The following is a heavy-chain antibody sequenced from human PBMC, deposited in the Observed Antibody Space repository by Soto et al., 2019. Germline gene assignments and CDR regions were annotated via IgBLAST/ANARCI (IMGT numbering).Heavy chain of an antibody. D-gene: IGHD5-12*01. V-gene: IGHV3-23*01. CDR2: ISNSGGGT. CDR1: GFTFSSSA. CDR3: AKRVVATARYFDC. Sequence: HPGGSLRLSCAASGFTFSSSAMSWVRQAPGKGLEWVSVISNSGGGTYYADSVKGRFTISRDNSKNTLYLQMNSLRVEDTAVYYCAKRVVATARYFDCWGQGTLVTVSS. J-gene: IGHJ4*02.